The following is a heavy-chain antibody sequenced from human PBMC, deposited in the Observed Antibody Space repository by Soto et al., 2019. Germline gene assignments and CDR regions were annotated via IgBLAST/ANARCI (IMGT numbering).Heavy chain of an antibody. Sequence: EVQLVESGGGLVKPGGSLRLSCAASGFTFSSYSMNWVRQAPGKGLEWVSSISSSSSYIYYADSVKGRFTISRDNAKNSLYLQMNSLRAEDTAVYYCASFLPSFGELSIYAFDIWGQGTMVTVSS. D-gene: IGHD3-10*01. CDR2: ISSSSSYI. J-gene: IGHJ3*02. V-gene: IGHV3-21*01. CDR1: GFTFSSYS. CDR3: ASFLPSFGELSIYAFDI.